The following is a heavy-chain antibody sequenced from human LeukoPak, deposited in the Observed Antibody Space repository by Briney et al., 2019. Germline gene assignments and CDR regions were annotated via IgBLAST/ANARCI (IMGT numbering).Heavy chain of an antibody. CDR1: GFTFSTYS. Sequence: GGSLRLSCAASGFTFSTYSMNWVRQAPGKGLEWVSYIRSSGSTIYYADSVKGRFTISRDNAKNSLYLQMNSLRAEDTAVYYCARDRGEVPVFDYWGQGPRVSVSS. J-gene: IGHJ4*02. V-gene: IGHV3-48*04. CDR2: IRSSGSTI. D-gene: IGHD3-10*01. CDR3: ARDRGEVPVFDY.